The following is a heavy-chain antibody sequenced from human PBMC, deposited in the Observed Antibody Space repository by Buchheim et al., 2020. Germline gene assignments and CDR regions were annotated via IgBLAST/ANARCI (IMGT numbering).Heavy chain of an antibody. CDR1: GFTFRRYA. CDR2: ISGSGDHT. J-gene: IGHJ6*02. Sequence: EVQLLESGGDLVQPGGSLRLSCAASGFTFRRYAMSWVRQAPGKGLEWVSGISGSGDHTYYVDSVKGRFTISRDNSRNTLDLQMNSRRAEDTAVYYCAVPYGDNVPRLGYYYGMDVWGQGTT. CDR3: AVPYGDNVPRLGYYYGMDV. D-gene: IGHD4-17*01. V-gene: IGHV3-23*01.